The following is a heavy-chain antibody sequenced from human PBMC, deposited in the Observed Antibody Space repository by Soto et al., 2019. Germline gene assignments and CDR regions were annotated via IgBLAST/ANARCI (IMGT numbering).Heavy chain of an antibody. D-gene: IGHD4-17*01. Sequence: PSETLSLTCAVYGGSFSGYYWSWIRQPPGKGLEWIGEINHSGSTNYNPSLKSRVTISVDTSKNQFSLKLSSVTAADTAVYYCARDATVTIDYWGQGTLVTVSS. CDR1: GGSFSGYY. J-gene: IGHJ4*02. CDR3: ARDATVTIDY. CDR2: INHSGST. V-gene: IGHV4-34*01.